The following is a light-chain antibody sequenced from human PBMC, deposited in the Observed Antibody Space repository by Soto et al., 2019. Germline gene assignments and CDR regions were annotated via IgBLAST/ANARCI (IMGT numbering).Light chain of an antibody. Sequence: DIQMTQSPSSLSASVGDRVTITCRASQSMSSYLNWYQQKPGEAPKLLISAVSSLQSGVPSRFSGSGSGPDFTLTISSVQPEDFAIYYCQQSYSIPWTFGQGTRVEIK. V-gene: IGKV1-39*01. CDR3: QQSYSIPWT. CDR1: QSMSSY. J-gene: IGKJ1*01. CDR2: AVS.